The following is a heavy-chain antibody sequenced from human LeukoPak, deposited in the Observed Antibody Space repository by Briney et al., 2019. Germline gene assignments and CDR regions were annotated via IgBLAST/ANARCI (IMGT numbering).Heavy chain of an antibody. CDR3: ARASRDAPSHWVYFEY. CDR2: IWYDGSEK. CDR1: GFPFKTYA. J-gene: IGHJ4*02. V-gene: IGHV3-33*01. Sequence: GGSLRLSCAASGFPFKTYAMHWVRQAPGKGLEGVAVIWYDGSEKYYADSVKGRFTISRDNSKNTLSLQMNSLRAEDTAVYYCARASRDAPSHWVYFEYWGQGTLVTVSS. D-gene: IGHD7-27*01.